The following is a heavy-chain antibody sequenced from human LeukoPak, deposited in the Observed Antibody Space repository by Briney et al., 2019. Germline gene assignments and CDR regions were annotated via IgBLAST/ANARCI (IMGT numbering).Heavy chain of an antibody. Sequence: GGSLRLSCAASGFTFSGYWMGWVRQAPGKGLEWVANIKQDGSEKYYVDSVKGRFTISRDNAENSLYLQLNSLRAEDTAVYYCARGAYYYEDWGQGTLVTVSS. CDR2: IKQDGSEK. V-gene: IGHV3-7*03. J-gene: IGHJ4*02. D-gene: IGHD3-22*01. CDR3: ARGAYYYED. CDR1: GFTFSGYW.